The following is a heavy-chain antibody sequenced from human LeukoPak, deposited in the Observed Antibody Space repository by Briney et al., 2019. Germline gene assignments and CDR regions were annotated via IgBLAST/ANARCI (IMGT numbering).Heavy chain of an antibody. CDR2: TNYRSKWYN. D-gene: IGHD1-26*01. V-gene: IGHV6-1*01. Sequence: SQTLSLACAISGDSVSSNSAAWNWIRQSPSRGLEWLGRTNYRSKWYNDYAVPVKSRITINPDTSKNQFSLQLNSVTPEDTAVYYCARVPFERGRGATFDYWGQGTLVTVSS. J-gene: IGHJ4*02. CDR1: GDSVSSNSAA. CDR3: ARVPFERGRGATFDY.